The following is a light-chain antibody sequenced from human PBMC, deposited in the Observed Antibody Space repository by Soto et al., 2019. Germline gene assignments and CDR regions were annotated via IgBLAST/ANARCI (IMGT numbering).Light chain of an antibody. CDR1: QSVSSR. CDR3: QQYGSSGT. V-gene: IGKV3-20*01. J-gene: IGKJ1*01. Sequence: EVVLTQSPDTLSLSPGETATLSCRASQSVSSRLAWYQHKPGQAPRLLIYGASSRATGIPDRFSGSGSGTDFTLTISRLEPEDFAVYYCQQYGSSGTFGQGTKVDIK. CDR2: GAS.